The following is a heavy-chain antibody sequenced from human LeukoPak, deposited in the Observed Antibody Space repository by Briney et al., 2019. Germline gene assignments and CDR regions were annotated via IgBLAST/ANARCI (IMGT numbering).Heavy chain of an antibody. Sequence: PGGSLRLSCAASGFTFSSYAMHWVRQAPGKGLEYVSAINNYGGLTYYADSVKGRFTISRDNSKRTLYLQMGSLRLEDTAVYYCASDGGGYSGHDAAGYWGQGTLVTVSS. V-gene: IGHV3-64*02. D-gene: IGHD5-12*01. CDR1: GFTFSSYA. CDR3: ASDGGGYSGHDAAGY. J-gene: IGHJ4*02. CDR2: INNYGGLT.